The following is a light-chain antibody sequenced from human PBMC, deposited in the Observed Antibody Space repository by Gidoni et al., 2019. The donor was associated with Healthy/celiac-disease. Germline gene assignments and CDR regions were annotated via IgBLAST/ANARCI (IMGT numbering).Light chain of an antibody. CDR1: SSNIGSNT. CDR3: AAWDDSLNGYV. Sequence: HSVLPQPPSASGTPAQGFTISCSGSSSNIGSNTVNWYQQLPGTAPKLLIYSNNQRPSGVPGRFSGSKSGTSASLAISGLQSEDEADYYCAAWDDSLNGYVFGTGTKVTVL. V-gene: IGLV1-44*01. CDR2: SNN. J-gene: IGLJ1*01.